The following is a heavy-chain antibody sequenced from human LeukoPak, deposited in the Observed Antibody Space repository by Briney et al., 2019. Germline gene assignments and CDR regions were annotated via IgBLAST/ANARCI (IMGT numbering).Heavy chain of an antibody. CDR2: ITWDGVTT. J-gene: IGHJ4*02. Sequence: PGGSLRLSCVASGFAFNEYTMHWVRQAPGKGLEWVSLITWDGVTTYYADSVKGRFTISRDNSKNSLYLQMNNLSTEDTALYYCGKDLAGSYLLDYWGQGTLVTVSP. CDR3: GKDLAGSYLLDY. D-gene: IGHD3-10*01. CDR1: GFAFNEYT. V-gene: IGHV3-43*01.